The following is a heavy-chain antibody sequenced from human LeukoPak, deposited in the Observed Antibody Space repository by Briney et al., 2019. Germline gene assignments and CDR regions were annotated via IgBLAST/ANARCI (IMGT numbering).Heavy chain of an antibody. D-gene: IGHD6-13*01. CDR1: GGSISSSGYY. CDR3: TRHSSSSFNFDY. V-gene: IGHV4-39*01. J-gene: IGHJ4*02. CDR2: ISYSGST. Sequence: SETLSLTCTVSGGSISSSGYYWGWIRQPPGKGLAWIGSISYSGSTYYNPSLKSRVTTSVDTSKNQFSLKLSSVTAADTAVYYCTRHSSSSFNFDYWGQGTLVTVSS.